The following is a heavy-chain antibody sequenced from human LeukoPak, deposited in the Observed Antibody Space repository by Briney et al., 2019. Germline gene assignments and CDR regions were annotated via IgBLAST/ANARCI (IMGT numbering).Heavy chain of an antibody. D-gene: IGHD4/OR15-4a*01. J-gene: IGHJ3*01. CDR3: ASPYGGHGAF. CDR2: IYYSESP. Sequence: SETLSLTCTVSGGSLSSYYWSWIRQPPGKGLEWIGDIYYSESPNYNPSLKSRVTISVDTSKNQFSLKLSSVTAADTAVYYCASPYGGHGAFWGQGTMVTVSS. V-gene: IGHV4-59*01. CDR1: GGSLSSYY.